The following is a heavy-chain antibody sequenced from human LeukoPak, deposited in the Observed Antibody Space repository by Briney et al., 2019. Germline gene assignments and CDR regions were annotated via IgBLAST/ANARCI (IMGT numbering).Heavy chain of an antibody. J-gene: IGHJ4*02. CDR2: ISGSGGST. CDR3: AKGDSGYRTAYYFDY. CDR1: GFTFSSYA. Sequence: GGSLRLSCAASGFTFSSYAMSWVRQAPGKGLEWVSAISGSGGSTYYADSVKGRFTISRDNSKNTLYLQMNSLRAEDTAVYYCAKGDSGYRTAYYFDYWGQGTLVTVSS. D-gene: IGHD3-22*01. V-gene: IGHV3-23*01.